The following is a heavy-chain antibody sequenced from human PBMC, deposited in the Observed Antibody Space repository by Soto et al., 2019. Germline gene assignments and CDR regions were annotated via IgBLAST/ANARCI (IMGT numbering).Heavy chain of an antibody. J-gene: IGHJ6*02. CDR1: GFTFSSYA. CDR2: ISGSGGST. V-gene: IGHV3-23*01. D-gene: IGHD6-19*01. Sequence: SLRLSCAASGFTFSSYAMSWVRQAPGKGLEWVSAISGSGGSTYYADSVKGRFTISRDNSKNTLYLQMNSLRAEDTAVYYCAKDSSSGWPMDSYYYYYGMDVWGQGTTVTVSS. CDR3: AKDSSSGWPMDSYYYYYGMDV.